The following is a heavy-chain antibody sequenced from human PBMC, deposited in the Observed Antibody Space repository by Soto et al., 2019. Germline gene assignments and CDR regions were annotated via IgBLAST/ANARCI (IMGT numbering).Heavy chain of an antibody. J-gene: IGHJ5*02. Sequence: GGSLRLSCAASGFTFDSPYSHAMSWVRQSPGKGLEWVSAISGSGGSTYYADSVKGRFTISRDNSKNTLYLQMNSQRAEDTAVYYCANCPTTISYASRGYSNNWLDTWGQGTLVTVSS. D-gene: IGHD3-22*01. CDR1: GFTFDSPYSHA. V-gene: IGHV3-23*01. CDR3: ANCPTTISYASRGYSNNWLDT. CDR2: ISGSGGST.